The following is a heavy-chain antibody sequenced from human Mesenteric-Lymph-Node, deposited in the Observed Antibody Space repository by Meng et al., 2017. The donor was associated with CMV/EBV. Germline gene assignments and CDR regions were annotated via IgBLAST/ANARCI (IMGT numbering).Heavy chain of an antibody. V-gene: IGHV3-53*01. J-gene: IGHJ4*02. Sequence: GESLKISCAASGFTVSSHYMSWVRQAPGKGLEWVSVIYSGGSTYYADSVKGRFTISRDNSKNTLYLQMNSLRAEDTAVYYCARGIEQLVGYYFDYWGQGTLVTVSS. CDR1: GFTVSSHY. CDR3: ARGIEQLVGYYFDY. CDR2: IYSGGST. D-gene: IGHD6-6*01.